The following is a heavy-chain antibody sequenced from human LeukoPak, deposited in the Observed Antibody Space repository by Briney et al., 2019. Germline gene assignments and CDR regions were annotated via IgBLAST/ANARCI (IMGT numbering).Heavy chain of an antibody. CDR3: ARGRYSYGYFPVY. CDR2: MNPNSGNT. CDR1: GYTFTSYD. J-gene: IGHJ4*02. Sequence: ASVKVSCKASGYTFTSYDINWVRQATGQGLEWMGWMNPNSGNTGYARKFQGRVTMTRNTSISTAYMELSSLRSEDMAVYYCARGRYSYGYFPVYWGQGTLVTVSS. D-gene: IGHD5-18*01. V-gene: IGHV1-8*01.